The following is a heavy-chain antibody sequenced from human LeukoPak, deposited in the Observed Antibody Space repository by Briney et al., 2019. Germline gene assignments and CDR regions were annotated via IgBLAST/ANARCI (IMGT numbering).Heavy chain of an antibody. V-gene: IGHV3-23*01. CDR1: GVILSPYW. CDR3: AKRVPYSSSSVYFDS. D-gene: IGHD6-6*01. J-gene: IGHJ4*02. CDR2: ISDGGSDT. Sequence: GGSLRLSCGTSGVILSPYWMSWVRQAPGKGLEWVSAISDGGSDTYYADSVKGRFTISKDNSKNMLFLQMNSLMDDDTAVYYCAKRVPYSSSSVYFDSWGQGTLVTVSS.